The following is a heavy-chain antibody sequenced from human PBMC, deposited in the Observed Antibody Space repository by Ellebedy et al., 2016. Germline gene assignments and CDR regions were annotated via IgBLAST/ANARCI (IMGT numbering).Heavy chain of an antibody. V-gene: IGHV3-30*18. J-gene: IGHJ6*03. Sequence: GESLKISCAASGFTFNNYAIHWVRQAPGKGLEWVAVISYDGSNEYYADSVKGRFTISRDNSKNTLYLQMNSLRAEDTAVYFCAKDLHGYDYYYFYYMDVWGKGTTVTVS. CDR1: GFTFNNYA. CDR3: AKDLHGYDYYYFYYMDV. D-gene: IGHD5-12*01. CDR2: ISYDGSNE.